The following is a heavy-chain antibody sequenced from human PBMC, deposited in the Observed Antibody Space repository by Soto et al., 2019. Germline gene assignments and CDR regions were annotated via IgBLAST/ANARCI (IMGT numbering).Heavy chain of an antibody. V-gene: IGHV1-69*13. D-gene: IGHD3-9*01. Sequence: SVKVSCKASGGTFSSYAISWVRKAPGQGLEWMGGIIPIFGTANYAQKFQGRVTITADESTSTAYMELSSLRSEDTAVYYCARDPSPDILTGYYANDAFAIWGQGTMVTVSS. CDR1: GGTFSSYA. CDR3: ARDPSPDILTGYYANDAFAI. CDR2: IIPIFGTA. J-gene: IGHJ3*02.